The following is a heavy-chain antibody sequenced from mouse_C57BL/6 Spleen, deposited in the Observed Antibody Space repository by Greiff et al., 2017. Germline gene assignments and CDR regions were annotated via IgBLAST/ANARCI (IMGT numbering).Heavy chain of an antibody. CDR3: AREDWETSYYFDY. D-gene: IGHD4-1*01. CDR1: GYAFSSSW. V-gene: IGHV1-82*01. J-gene: IGHJ2*01. CDR2: IYPGDGDT. Sequence: QVQLQQSGPELVKPGASVKISCKASGYAFSSSWMNWVKQRPGKGLEWIGRIYPGDGDTNYNGKFKGKATLTADKSSSTAYMQLSSLTSEDSAVYFCAREDWETSYYFDYWGQGTTLTVSS.